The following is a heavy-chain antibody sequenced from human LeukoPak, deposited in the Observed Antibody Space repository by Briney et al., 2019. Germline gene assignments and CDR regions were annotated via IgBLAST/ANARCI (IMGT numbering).Heavy chain of an antibody. CDR3: ARDWGSDY. D-gene: IGHD7-27*01. J-gene: IGHJ4*02. Sequence: KRSQTLSLTCAISGDSVSSNTAGWSWIRQSPSRGLEWLGRTYYRSKWYIDYAVSVNGRLTINADTSRNQFSLQLNSVTPEDTAVYYCARDWGSDYWGQGTLVTVSS. V-gene: IGHV6-1*01. CDR2: TYYRSKWYI. CDR1: GDSVSSNTAG.